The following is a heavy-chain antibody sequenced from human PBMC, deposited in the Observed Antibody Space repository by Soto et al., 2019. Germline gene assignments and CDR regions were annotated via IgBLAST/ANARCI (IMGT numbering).Heavy chain of an antibody. J-gene: IGHJ6*02. CDR2: ISAYNGNT. CDR3: ARVYSSGRYYYYYGMDV. CDR1: GYTFTSYG. V-gene: IGHV1-18*01. D-gene: IGHD6-19*01. Sequence: ASVKVSCKASGYTFTSYGISWVRQAPGQGLEWMGWISAYNGNTNYAQKLQGRVTMTTDTSTSTAYMELRSLRSDDTAVYYCARVYSSGRYYYYYGMDVWGQGTTVTVSS.